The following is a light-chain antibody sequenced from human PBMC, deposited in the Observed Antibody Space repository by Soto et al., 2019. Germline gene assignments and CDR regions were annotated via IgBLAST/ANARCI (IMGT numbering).Light chain of an antibody. CDR3: QQYDNLLT. V-gene: IGKV1-33*01. CDR1: QDISNY. J-gene: IGKJ4*01. Sequence: DIPMTQSPSSLSASVGDRDTITCQASQDISNYLNWYQQKPGKAPKLLIYDASNLETGVPSRFSGSGSGTDFTFTISSLQPEDISTYDCQQYDNLLTFGGGTKVEIK. CDR2: DAS.